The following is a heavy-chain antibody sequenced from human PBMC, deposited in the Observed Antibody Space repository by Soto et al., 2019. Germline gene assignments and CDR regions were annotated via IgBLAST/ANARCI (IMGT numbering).Heavy chain of an antibody. D-gene: IGHD3-3*01. CDR2: IIPIFGTA. V-gene: IGHV1-69*13. Sequence: SENVSCKASGGTFSSYAISWVRQASGQGLEWMGGIIPIFGTANYAQKFQGRVTITADESTSTAYMELSSLRSEDTAVYYCARGYYDFWSGYFRDYYYGMDVWGQGSTVTV. CDR3: ARGYYDFWSGYFRDYYYGMDV. CDR1: GGTFSSYA. J-gene: IGHJ6*02.